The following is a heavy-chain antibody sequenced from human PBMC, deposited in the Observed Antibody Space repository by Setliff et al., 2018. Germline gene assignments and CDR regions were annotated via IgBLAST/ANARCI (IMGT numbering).Heavy chain of an antibody. Sequence: PSETLSLTCSVSGGLIYDHWWTWVRQPAGEEFQWIGRVYSNGDTEYNPSLKSRVTISVDTSNNQFSLHLTSVTAADTARYFCARERQGGFLEWSPLDPWGQGIWVTVSS. CDR1: GGLIYDHW. CDR3: ARERQGGFLEWSPLDP. J-gene: IGHJ5*02. D-gene: IGHD3-3*01. CDR2: VYSNGDT. V-gene: IGHV4-4*07.